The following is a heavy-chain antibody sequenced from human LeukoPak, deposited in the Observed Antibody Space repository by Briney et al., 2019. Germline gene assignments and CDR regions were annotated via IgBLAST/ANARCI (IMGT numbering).Heavy chain of an antibody. CDR2: IYYSGST. V-gene: IGHV4-59*01. Sequence: PSVTLSLTCTVSGCSISNYYWSWIRQPPGKGLKWIGNIYYSGSTNYNPSLNSRVTISVDTSKNQFSLKLSSVTAADTAVYYCARDSDSNYGYGMDVWGQGTTVTVSS. D-gene: IGHD4-11*01. CDR3: ARDSDSNYGYGMDV. J-gene: IGHJ6*02. CDR1: GCSISNYY.